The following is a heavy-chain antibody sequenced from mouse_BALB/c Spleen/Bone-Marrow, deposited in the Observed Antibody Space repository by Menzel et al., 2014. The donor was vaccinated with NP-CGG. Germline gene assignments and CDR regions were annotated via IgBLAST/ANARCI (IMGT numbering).Heavy chain of an antibody. J-gene: IGHJ3*01. CDR3: DRNSNYGAWFDY. Sequence: VQLQQSGAELVKPGASVKLSCTASGFNIKDTYMHWVKQRPEQGLEWIGRIDPANGNTKYDPKFQGKATITADTSSNTAYLQLSSMTSEDNDVYYCDRNSNYGAWFDYWGQGTLVTVSA. V-gene: IGHV14-3*02. CDR1: GFNIKDTY. D-gene: IGHD2-5*01. CDR2: IDPANGNT.